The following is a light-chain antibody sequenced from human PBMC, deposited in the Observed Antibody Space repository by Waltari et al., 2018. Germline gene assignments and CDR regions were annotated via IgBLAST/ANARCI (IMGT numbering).Light chain of an antibody. CDR1: ALPKKY. Sequence: SYELTQPPSVSVSPGQTARITCSGNALPKKYAYWYQQKSGQAPVLVIYEDRKRPSGIPERFSGSSSGPMATLTISGAQVEDEADYYCYSTDSSGDFRIFGGGTKLTVI. CDR2: EDR. J-gene: IGLJ2*01. CDR3: YSTDSSGDFRI. V-gene: IGLV3-10*01.